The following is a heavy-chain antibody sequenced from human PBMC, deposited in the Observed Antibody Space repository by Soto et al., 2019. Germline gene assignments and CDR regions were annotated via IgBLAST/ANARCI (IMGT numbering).Heavy chain of an antibody. CDR3: ARGGPIFGVVTHDY. Sequence: QVQLQESGPGLVKPSETLSLTCTVSGGSISSYYWSWIRQPPGKGLEWIGYIYYSGSTNYNPSLKSRVTISVDTSKNQFSLKLSSVTAADTAVYYCARGGPIFGVVTHDYWGQGTLVTVSS. D-gene: IGHD3-3*01. CDR2: IYYSGST. J-gene: IGHJ4*02. V-gene: IGHV4-59*01. CDR1: GGSISSYY.